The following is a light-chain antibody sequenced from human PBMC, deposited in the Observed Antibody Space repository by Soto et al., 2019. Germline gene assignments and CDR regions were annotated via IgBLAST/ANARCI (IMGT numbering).Light chain of an antibody. CDR2: LGS. V-gene: IGKV2-28*01. CDR1: QSLLYSNGYNY. CDR3: MQALQTPPT. J-gene: IGKJ4*01. Sequence: VLTQSPLPLPSTPGEPASICCRTSQSLLYSNGYNYLVWYLQRPGQSPHLLIYLGSNRASGVPDRFSGSGSGTDFTLKISRVEAEDVGVYYCMQALQTPPTFGGGTKVEIK.